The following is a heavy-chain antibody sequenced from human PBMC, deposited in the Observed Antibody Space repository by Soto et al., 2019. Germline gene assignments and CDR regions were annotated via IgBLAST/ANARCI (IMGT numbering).Heavy chain of an antibody. J-gene: IGHJ6*03. CDR2: IYYSGST. V-gene: IGHV4-31*03. D-gene: IGHD6-6*01. Sequence: SETLSLTCTVSGGSISSGGYYWSWIRQHPGKGLEWIGYIYYSGSTYYNPSLKSRVTISVDTSKNQFSLKLSSVTAADTAVYYCAKQAAKLKGPKLVRTQSNYFYYMDVWGNGTTVTVSS. CDR1: GGSISSGGYY. CDR3: AKQAAKLKGPKLVRTQSNYFYYMDV.